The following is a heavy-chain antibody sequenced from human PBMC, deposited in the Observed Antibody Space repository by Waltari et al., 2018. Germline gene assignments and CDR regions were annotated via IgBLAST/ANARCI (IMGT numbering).Heavy chain of an antibody. CDR2: GHYSGIP. CDR1: GDSMGSTNC. J-gene: IGHJ4*02. V-gene: IGHV4-4*02. CDR3: ARDRGRGLYLDS. D-gene: IGHD2-15*01. Sequence: QLQLQEPGAGLVKPSGTLSLTCAVSGDSMGSTNCWSWVRQPPGKGLEWIGQGHYSGIPNYSPAFASRVTMAVDTYNNLFSPKLTSATAADTAVYYCARDRGRGLYLDSWGPGTLVTVSP.